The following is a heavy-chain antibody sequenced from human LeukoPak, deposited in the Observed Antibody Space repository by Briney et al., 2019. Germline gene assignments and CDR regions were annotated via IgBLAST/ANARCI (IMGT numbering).Heavy chain of an antibody. D-gene: IGHD6-19*01. V-gene: IGHV3-23*01. Sequence: GGSLRLSCAASGFTFSSYAMSWVRQAPGKGLEWVSAISGSGGSTYYADSVKGRFTISRDNSKNTLYLQMNSLRAEDTAVYYCAKDNGVFVGQWLALDYWGQGTLVTVSS. CDR1: GFTFSSYA. CDR2: ISGSGGST. J-gene: IGHJ4*02. CDR3: AKDNGVFVGQWLALDY.